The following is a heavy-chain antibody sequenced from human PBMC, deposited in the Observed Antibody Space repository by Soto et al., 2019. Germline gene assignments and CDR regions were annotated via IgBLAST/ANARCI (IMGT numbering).Heavy chain of an antibody. CDR3: ARWYGDYADY. Sequence: SETLSLTCTVSGGSISSYYWSWIRQPPGKGLEWIGYIYYSGSTNYNPSLKSRVTISVDTSKNQFSLKLSSVTAADTAVYYCARWYGDYADYWGQGTLVTVSS. D-gene: IGHD4-17*01. V-gene: IGHV4-59*08. J-gene: IGHJ4*02. CDR2: IYYSGST. CDR1: GGSISSYY.